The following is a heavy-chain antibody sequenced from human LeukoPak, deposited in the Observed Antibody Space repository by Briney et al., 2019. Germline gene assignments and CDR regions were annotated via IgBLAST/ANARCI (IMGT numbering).Heavy chain of an antibody. Sequence: GESLKISCKGSGYSFTSYWIGWVRQMPGKGLEWMGIIYPGDFDTRYSPSFQGQVTISADKSITTAYLQWSSLKASDTAVYYCARLPTGTINPLGYLDYWGQGTLVTVSS. CDR3: ARLPTGTINPLGYLDY. D-gene: IGHD1-1*01. CDR1: GYSFTSYW. J-gene: IGHJ4*02. V-gene: IGHV5-51*01. CDR2: IYPGDFDT.